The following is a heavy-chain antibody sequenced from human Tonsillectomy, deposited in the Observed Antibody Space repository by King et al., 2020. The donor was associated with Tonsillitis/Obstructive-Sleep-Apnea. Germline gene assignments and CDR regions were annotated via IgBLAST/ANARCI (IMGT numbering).Heavy chain of an antibody. CDR2: IYYSGST. CDR3: ARHGLPYYYFYMDV. Sequence: QLQESGPGLVKPSETLSLTCSVSGGSISSSINYWGWIRQPPGKGLEWIGSIYYSGSTYYNPSLKSRVTISVDTSKNQFSLKLSPVTAADTAVYYCARHGLPYYYFYMDVWGKGTTVTVSS. CDR1: GGSISSSINY. V-gene: IGHV4-39*01. J-gene: IGHJ6*03.